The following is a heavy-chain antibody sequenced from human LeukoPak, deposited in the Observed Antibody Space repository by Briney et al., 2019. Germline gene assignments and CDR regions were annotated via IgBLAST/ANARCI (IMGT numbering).Heavy chain of an antibody. CDR2: FNPNSGAT. CDR1: GYTFTGYQ. J-gene: IGHJ1*01. V-gene: IGHV1-2*06. CDR3: ASPRISGDSSGYYDTLQY. Sequence: ASVKVSCRASGYTFTGYQMHWVRQAPGQGLEWMGRFNPNSGATNYAQKFQGRVTMTRDTSISTAYMELSRLRSDDTAVYYCASPRISGDSSGYYDTLQYWGQGTLVTVSS. D-gene: IGHD3-22*01.